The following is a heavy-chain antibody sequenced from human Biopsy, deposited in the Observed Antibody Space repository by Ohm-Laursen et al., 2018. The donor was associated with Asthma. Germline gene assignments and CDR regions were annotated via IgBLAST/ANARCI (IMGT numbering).Heavy chain of an antibody. CDR3: AKDVFPGWELRRGPDY. CDR2: ISFDGSNK. Sequence: SLRLSCSASGFTFSNYGMHWVRQAPGKGLDWVAVISFDGSNKNYTDSVKGRFTISRDNSRNTLHLQMNSLRAEGTAVYYCAKDVFPGWELRRGPDYWGQGTLVTVSS. J-gene: IGHJ4*02. D-gene: IGHD1-26*01. CDR1: GFTFSNYG. V-gene: IGHV3-30*18.